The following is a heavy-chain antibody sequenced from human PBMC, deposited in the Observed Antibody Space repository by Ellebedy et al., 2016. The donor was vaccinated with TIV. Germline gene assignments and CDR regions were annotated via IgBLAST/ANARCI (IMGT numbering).Heavy chain of an antibody. J-gene: IGHJ4*02. CDR1: GGSISSSSYY. CDR2: IYYSGST. V-gene: IGHV4-39*01. D-gene: IGHD3-16*01. Sequence: SETLSLXXTVSGGSISSSSYYWGWIRQPPGKGLEWLGSIYYSGSTYYNPSLKSRVTISVDTSKNQFSLKLSSVTAADTAVYYCAAIQGGADCWGQGTLVTVSS. CDR3: AAIQGGADC.